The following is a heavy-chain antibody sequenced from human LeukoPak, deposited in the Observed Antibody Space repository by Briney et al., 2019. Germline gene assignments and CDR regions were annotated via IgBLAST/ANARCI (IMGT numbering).Heavy chain of an antibody. Sequence: APVKVSCKASAYTFTGYYMHWVRQAPGQGLEWMGWINPNSGGTNYAQKFQGRVTMTRDTSISTAYMELSRLRSDDTAVYYCARDGSSSWYLGFHCFDPRRQGTLVTVSS. D-gene: IGHD6-13*01. J-gene: IGHJ5*02. CDR2: INPNSGGT. CDR1: AYTFTGYY. CDR3: ARDGSSSWYLGFHCFDP. V-gene: IGHV1-2*02.